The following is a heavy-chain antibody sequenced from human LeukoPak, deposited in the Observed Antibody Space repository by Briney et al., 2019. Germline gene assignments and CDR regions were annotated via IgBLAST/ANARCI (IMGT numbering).Heavy chain of an antibody. CDR2: ISSSGSTI. J-gene: IGHJ4*02. Sequence: GGSLRLSCAASGFTFSSYEMNWVRQAPGKGLEWVSYISSSGSTIYYADSVKGRFTISRDNAKNSLYLQMNSLRAEDTAVYYCARGGVLLWFGDPHHPNYFDYWGQGTLVTVSS. CDR1: GFTFSSYE. CDR3: ARGGVLLWFGDPHHPNYFDY. V-gene: IGHV3-48*03. D-gene: IGHD3-10*01.